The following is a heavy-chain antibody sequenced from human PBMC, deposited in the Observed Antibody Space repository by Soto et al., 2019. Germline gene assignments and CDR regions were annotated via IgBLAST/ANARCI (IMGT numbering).Heavy chain of an antibody. Sequence: GGSLRLSCAASGFTFSSYSMNWVRQAPGKGLEWVSSISSSSSYIYYADSVKGRFTISRDNAKNSLYLQMNSLRAEDTAVYYCASKRYCSGGSCPKSHAFDIWGQGTMVTVSS. CDR2: ISSSSSYI. J-gene: IGHJ3*02. D-gene: IGHD2-15*01. CDR1: GFTFSSYS. CDR3: ASKRYCSGGSCPKSHAFDI. V-gene: IGHV3-21*01.